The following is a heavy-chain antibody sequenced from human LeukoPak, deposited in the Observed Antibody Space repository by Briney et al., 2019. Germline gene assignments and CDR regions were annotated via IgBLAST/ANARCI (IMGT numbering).Heavy chain of an antibody. CDR2: IFGSGGST. CDR1: GFTFSSYA. Sequence: GGSLRLSCAASGFTFSSYAMYWVRQAPGKGLEWGSGIFGSGGSTHYADSVKGRFTISRDTSKNTVYLQMNSLRAEDTAVYYCAKTTTGYSSGRFPGWPVDYWGQGTLVTVSS. J-gene: IGHJ4*02. CDR3: AKTTTGYSSGRFPGWPVDY. D-gene: IGHD6-19*01. V-gene: IGHV3-23*01.